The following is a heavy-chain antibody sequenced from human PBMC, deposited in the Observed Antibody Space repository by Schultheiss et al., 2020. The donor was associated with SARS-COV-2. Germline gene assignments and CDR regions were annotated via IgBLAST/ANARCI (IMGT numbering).Heavy chain of an antibody. CDR1: GGSISSSSYY. V-gene: IGHV4-39*01. Sequence: SETLSLTCTVSGGSISSSSYYWGWIRQPPGKGLEWIGSIYHSGSTYYNPSLKSRVTISVDTSKNQFSLKLSSVTAADTAVYYCARQGAYGSSWFFDYWGQGTLVTVSS. D-gene: IGHD6-13*01. CDR2: IYHSGST. CDR3: ARQGAYGSSWFFDY. J-gene: IGHJ4*02.